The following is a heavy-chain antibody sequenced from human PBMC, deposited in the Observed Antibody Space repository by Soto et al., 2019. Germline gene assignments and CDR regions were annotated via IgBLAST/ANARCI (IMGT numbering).Heavy chain of an antibody. CDR3: VRSNNSYGWLHSYYYYGIDV. D-gene: IGHD5-12*01. CDR2: IDPSDSYT. V-gene: IGHV5-10-1*01. CDR1: GYSFTSYW. J-gene: IGHJ6*02. Sequence: PGESLKISCKGSGYSFTSYWISWVRQMPGKGLEWMGRIDPSDSYTNYSPSFQGHVTISADKSISTAYLQWSSLKASDTAMYYCVRSNNSYGWLHSYYYYGIDVRGQGTTVTGSS.